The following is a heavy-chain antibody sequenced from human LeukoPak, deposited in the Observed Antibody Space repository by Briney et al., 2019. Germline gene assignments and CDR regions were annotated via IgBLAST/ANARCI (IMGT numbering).Heavy chain of an antibody. CDR1: GFTFSNGW. J-gene: IGHJ4*02. CDR2: SKTKVVGEPR. D-gene: IGHD6-19*01. V-gene: IGHV3-15*05. Sequence: GGSRSLSCAGSGFTFSNGWRSWVRQAPGKGLEWLGRSKTKVVGEPRHYAAPVKGRFSISRDDSKDTLYVRMDSLTTGGTAVYYCTPHLSGWYLNYWGQGTLGTVSS. CDR3: TPHLSGWYLNY.